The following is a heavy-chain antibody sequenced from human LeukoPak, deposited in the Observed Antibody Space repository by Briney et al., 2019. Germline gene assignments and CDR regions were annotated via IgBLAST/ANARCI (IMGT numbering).Heavy chain of an antibody. CDR1: GFTFSSYA. J-gene: IGHJ4*02. D-gene: IGHD3-22*01. CDR2: ISPDGSTK. Sequence: GGSLRLSCAASGFTFSSYAMHWVCQAPGKGLEWVAIISPDGSTKYYADSVKGRFTISRENSKNTLYLQMNGLRTGHTAVYYCARKYGSSGSYVDYWGQGTLVTVSS. V-gene: IGHV3-30*04. CDR3: ARKYGSSGSYVDY.